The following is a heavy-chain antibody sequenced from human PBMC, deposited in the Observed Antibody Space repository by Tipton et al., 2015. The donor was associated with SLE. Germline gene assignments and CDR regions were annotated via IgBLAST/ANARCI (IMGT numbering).Heavy chain of an antibody. CDR2: ASYSGNT. CDR3: ARHDGDYFFDY. CDR1: GGSITNRRYY. J-gene: IGHJ4*02. Sequence: LRLSCSVSGGSITNRRYYWGWVRRPPGKGLEWIGSASYSGNTYYTPSLKSRVTVSLDTSKKQVSLMVRSVTAADTAVYYCARHDGDYFFDYWGRGTLVTVSS. V-gene: IGHV4-39*07. D-gene: IGHD4-17*01.